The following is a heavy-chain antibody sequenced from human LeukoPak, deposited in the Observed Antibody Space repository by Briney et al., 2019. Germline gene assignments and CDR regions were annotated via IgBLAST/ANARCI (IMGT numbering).Heavy chain of an antibody. CDR3: ARDLKGYSSSGGVDF. D-gene: IGHD6-13*01. J-gene: IGHJ4*02. CDR2: ISSSGTTI. V-gene: IGHV3-48*01. CDR1: GFTFSSYS. Sequence: PGGSLRLSCASSGFTFSSYSMNWVRQAPGMGLEWVSYISSSGTTISYADSVKGRFTISRDSTRNSLYLQMNSLRVEDTAIYYCARDLKGYSSSGGVDFWGQGTLVTVSS.